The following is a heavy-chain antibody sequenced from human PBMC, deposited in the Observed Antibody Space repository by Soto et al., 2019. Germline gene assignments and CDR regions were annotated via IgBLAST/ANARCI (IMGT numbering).Heavy chain of an antibody. CDR3: AKDDYYGSGSYPNYYYYYGMDV. V-gene: IGHV3-23*01. Sequence: EVQLLESGGGLVQPGGSLRLSCAASGFTFSSYAMSWVRQAPGKGLEWVSAISGSGGSTYYADSVKGRFTISRDNSKNTLYLQMNSLRAEDTAVYYCAKDDYYGSGSYPNYYYYYGMDVWGQGTTVTVSS. J-gene: IGHJ6*02. CDR1: GFTFSSYA. D-gene: IGHD3-10*01. CDR2: ISGSGGST.